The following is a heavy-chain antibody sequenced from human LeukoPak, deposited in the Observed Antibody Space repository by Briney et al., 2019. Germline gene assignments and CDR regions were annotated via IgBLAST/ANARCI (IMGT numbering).Heavy chain of an antibody. CDR2: IKQDGSEK. J-gene: IGHJ6*03. V-gene: IGHV3-7*01. D-gene: IGHD6-6*01. Sequence: GGSLRLSCAASGFTFSSYWMSWVRQAPGKGLEWVANIKQDGSEKYYVDSVKGRFTISRDNAKNSLYLQMNSLRAEDTAVYYCARDMESSSSLSGNYYYYYMDVWGKGTTVTVSS. CDR1: GFTFSSYW. CDR3: ARDMESSSSLSGNYYYYYMDV.